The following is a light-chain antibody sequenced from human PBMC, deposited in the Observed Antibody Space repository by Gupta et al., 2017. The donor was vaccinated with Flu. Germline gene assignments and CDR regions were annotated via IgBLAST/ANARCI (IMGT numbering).Light chain of an antibody. CDR3: QHDGTSPT. CDR2: GAS. J-gene: IGKJ2*01. Sequence: SPGRLSLSAGERATRSCRASQSVASYLVWYQQKAGQAPRLLIYGASSRATGIPDRFSGSGSGTDFSLTSSRLEVEDCAVYYGQHDGTSPTFGQGTKLEIK. CDR1: QSVASY. V-gene: IGKV3-20*01.